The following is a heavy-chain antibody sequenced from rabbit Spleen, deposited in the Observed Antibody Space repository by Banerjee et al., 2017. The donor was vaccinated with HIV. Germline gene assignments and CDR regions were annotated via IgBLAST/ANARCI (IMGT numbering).Heavy chain of an antibody. J-gene: IGHJ4*01. CDR1: GFSFSSSYW. CDR2: IYAGGSGTT. Sequence: QSLEESGGDLVKPGASLTLTCTASGFSFSSSYWMSWVRQAPGKGLEWIACIYAGGSGTTYYASWAKGRFTISKTSSTTVTLQMTSLTAADTATYFCARDSTDSATFSLWGPGTLVTVS. D-gene: IGHD6-1*01. CDR3: ARDSTDSATFSL. V-gene: IGHV1S40*01.